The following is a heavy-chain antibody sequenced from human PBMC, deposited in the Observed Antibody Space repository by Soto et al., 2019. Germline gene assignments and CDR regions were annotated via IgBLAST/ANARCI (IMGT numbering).Heavy chain of an antibody. CDR3: ARVDLTTTGTYYYAMDV. V-gene: IGHV3-21*01. Sequence: EVQLVESGGGPVKPGGSLRLSCVVSGFTFRTYSMNWVRQAPGKGLEWVSSISSSFGYTFYADSVKGRFTVSRDNAKNSLYLQMNSLSDEDTAVYYCARVDLTTTGTYYYAMDVWGQGTTVTVSS. D-gene: IGHD3-9*01. CDR2: ISSSFGYT. J-gene: IGHJ6*02. CDR1: GFTFRTYS.